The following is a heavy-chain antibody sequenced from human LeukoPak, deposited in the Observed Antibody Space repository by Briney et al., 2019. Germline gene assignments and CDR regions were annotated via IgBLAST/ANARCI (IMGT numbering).Heavy chain of an antibody. Sequence: ASVKVSCKASEYTFSSYDINWVRQATGQGLVWMGWMNPKSGNTGYAQKFQGRVTMTRNTSISTAYMELSNLRSEDTAIYYCATSRSSLQQLVRHCDFWGQGTLVTVSS. CDR3: ATSRSSLQQLVRHCDF. CDR2: MNPKSGNT. CDR1: EYTFSSYD. J-gene: IGHJ4*02. D-gene: IGHD6-13*01. V-gene: IGHV1-8*01.